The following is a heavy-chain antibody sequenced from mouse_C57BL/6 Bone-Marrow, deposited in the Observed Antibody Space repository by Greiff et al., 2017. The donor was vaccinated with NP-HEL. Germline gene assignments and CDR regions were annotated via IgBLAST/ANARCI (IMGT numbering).Heavy chain of an antibody. V-gene: IGHV1-76*01. CDR3: AREGLGLRLAWFAY. CDR2: IYPGSGNT. D-gene: IGHD1-1*01. CDR1: GYTFTDYY. Sequence: VQLQQSGAELVRPGASVKLSCKASGYTFTDYYINWVKQRPGQGLEWIARIYPGSGNTYYNEKFKGKATLTAEKSSSTAYMQLSSLTSEDSAVYFCAREGLGLRLAWFAYWGQGTLVTVSA. J-gene: IGHJ3*01.